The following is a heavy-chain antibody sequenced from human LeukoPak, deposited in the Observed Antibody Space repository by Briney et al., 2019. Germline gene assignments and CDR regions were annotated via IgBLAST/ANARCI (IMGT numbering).Heavy chain of an antibody. D-gene: IGHD2-2*01. V-gene: IGHV3-74*01. J-gene: IGHJ5*02. CDR3: ARVLSACSSTSCYNWFDP. CDR1: GFTFSSYW. Sequence: GGSLRLSCAASGFTFSSYWMHWVRHAPGKGLVWVSRINSDGSSTSYADSVKGRFTISRDNAKNTLYLQMNSLRAEDTAVYYCARVLSACSSTSCYNWFDPWGQGTLVTVSS. CDR2: INSDGSST.